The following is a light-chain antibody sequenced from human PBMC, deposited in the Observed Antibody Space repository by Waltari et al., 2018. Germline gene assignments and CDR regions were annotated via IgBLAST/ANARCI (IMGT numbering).Light chain of an antibody. J-gene: IGLJ3*02. V-gene: IGLV2-11*02. CDR2: DIH. Sequence: QSALTQPRSLSGSPVQSVTIPCTGTSTDVGGYNYVSMYQQHPDKATKLIIYDIHKRPSGVPDRSSGSKSGNTASLIISGLQAEDEADYYCCSYVGSNTDWVFGGGTKLTVL. CDR3: CSYVGSNTDWV. CDR1: STDVGGYNY.